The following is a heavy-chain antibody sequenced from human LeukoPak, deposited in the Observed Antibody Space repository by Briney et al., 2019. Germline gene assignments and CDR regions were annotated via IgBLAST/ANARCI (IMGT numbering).Heavy chain of an antibody. J-gene: IGHJ4*02. CDR3: ARLGPGGWYFDY. CDR2: INHSGST. Sequence: PSETLSLTCAVYGGSFSGYYWSWIRQPPGKGLEWIGEINHSGSTNYNPSLKSRVTISVDTSKNQFSLKLSSVTAADTAVYYCARLGPGGWYFDYWGQGTLVTVSS. CDR1: GGSFSGYY. V-gene: IGHV4-34*01. D-gene: IGHD6-19*01.